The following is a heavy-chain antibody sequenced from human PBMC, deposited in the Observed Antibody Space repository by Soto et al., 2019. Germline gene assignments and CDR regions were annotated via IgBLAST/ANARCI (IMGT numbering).Heavy chain of an antibody. D-gene: IGHD3-3*01. CDR2: ISEDGGNK. J-gene: IGHJ3*02. V-gene: IGHV3-30*18. CDR3: AKPLGSGYADAFNM. CDR1: GFTFSTYV. Sequence: GGSLRLSCTASGFTFSTYVMHWVRQAPGKGLEWVALISEDGGNKYYADSVKCRFTISRDNSKDLLYLQMNSLRAEDTAVYYCAKPLGSGYADAFNMWGRGTMVTVS.